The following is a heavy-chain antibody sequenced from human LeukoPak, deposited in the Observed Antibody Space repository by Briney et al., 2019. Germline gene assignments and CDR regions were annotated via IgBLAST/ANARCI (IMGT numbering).Heavy chain of an antibody. Sequence: GGSLRLSCAASGLTFSSYSMNWVRQAPGKGLEWVSYISSSSSTIYYADSVKGRFTISRDNAKNSLYLQMNSLRAGDTAVYYCAKEGDYGYFDYWGQGTLVTVSS. V-gene: IGHV3-48*01. CDR1: GLTFSSYS. D-gene: IGHD4-17*01. CDR2: ISSSSSTI. CDR3: AKEGDYGYFDY. J-gene: IGHJ4*02.